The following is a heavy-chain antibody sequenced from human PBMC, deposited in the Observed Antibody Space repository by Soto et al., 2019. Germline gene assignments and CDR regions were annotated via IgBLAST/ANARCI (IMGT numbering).Heavy chain of an antibody. CDR2: ISYDGSNK. Sequence: PGGSLRLSCAASGFTFSSYAMHWVRQAPGKGLEWVAVISYDGSNKYYADSVKGRFTISRDNSKNTLYLQMNSLRAEDTAVYYCARGIDIGYYGMDVWGQGTTVTAP. CDR1: GFTFSSYA. J-gene: IGHJ6*02. V-gene: IGHV3-30-3*01. CDR3: ARGIDIGYYGMDV. D-gene: IGHD2-15*01.